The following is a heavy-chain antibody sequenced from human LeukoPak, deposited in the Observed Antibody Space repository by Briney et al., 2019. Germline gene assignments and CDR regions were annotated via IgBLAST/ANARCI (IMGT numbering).Heavy chain of an antibody. CDR3: TRNYDILTGYYRRSDAFDI. CDR1: GFTFSNAW. CDR2: IKSKTDGGTT. J-gene: IGHJ3*02. D-gene: IGHD3-9*01. Sequence: GGSLRLSCAASGFTFSNAWMSWVRQAPGKGLEWVGRIKSKTDGGTTDYAATVKGRLTISRDDSKNTLYLQMNSLKAEDTAVYYCTRNYDILTGYYRRSDAFDIWGQATMVTVSS. V-gene: IGHV3-15*01.